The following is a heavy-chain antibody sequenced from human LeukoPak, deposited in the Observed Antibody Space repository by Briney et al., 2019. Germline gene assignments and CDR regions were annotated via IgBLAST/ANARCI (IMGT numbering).Heavy chain of an antibody. CDR1: GFTFSSYG. V-gene: IGHV3-30*03. CDR3: ARDRTRSAYEFDY. J-gene: IGHJ4*02. D-gene: IGHD5-12*01. Sequence: GSLRLSCAASGFTFSSYGMHWVRQAPGKGLEWVAVISYDGKNEYCADSVKGRFTISRDNSKNTLFLQVNSLRGEDTAVYYCARDRTRSAYEFDYWGQGTLVTVSS. CDR2: ISYDGKNE.